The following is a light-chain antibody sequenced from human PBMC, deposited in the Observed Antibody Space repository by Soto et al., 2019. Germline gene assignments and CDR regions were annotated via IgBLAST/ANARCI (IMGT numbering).Light chain of an antibody. Sequence: QSALTQPASVSGSPGQSITTSCTGTSSDVGDYNYVSWYQQHPGKAPKFMIYDVTIRPSGVSNRFSGSKSGNTASLTISGLQAEDEADYYCSSYTSSSRYVFGTGTKLTVL. V-gene: IGLV2-14*01. CDR1: SSDVGDYNY. CDR2: DVT. CDR3: SSYTSSSRYV. J-gene: IGLJ1*01.